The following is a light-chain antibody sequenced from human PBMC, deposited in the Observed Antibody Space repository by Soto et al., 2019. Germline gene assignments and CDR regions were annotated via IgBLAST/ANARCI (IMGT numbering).Light chain of an antibody. CDR3: ETWDSNTRV. V-gene: IGLV4-60*03. J-gene: IGLJ3*02. CDR2: LEGSGSY. Sequence: QLVLTQSSSASASLGSSVKLTCTLSSGHSSYIIAWHQQQPGKAPRYLMKLEGSGSYNKGSRVPDRFSGSSSGADRYRTISNLQSEDEADYYCETWDSNTRVFGGGTKVTVL. CDR1: SGHSSYI.